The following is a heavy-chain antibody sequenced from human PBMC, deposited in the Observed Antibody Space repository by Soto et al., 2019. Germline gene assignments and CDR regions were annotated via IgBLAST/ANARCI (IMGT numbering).Heavy chain of an antibody. CDR2: ISYDGNSK. Sequence: QVQLVESGGGVVQPGRSLRLSCAASGFTFYTSALHWVRQAPGKGLEWVTFISYDGNSKYYTDSVKGRFTISRDNSKNTLYLQMNSLRAEDTAVYYCAMRVGATDYWGQGTLVIVPS. CDR1: GFTFYTSA. J-gene: IGHJ4*02. D-gene: IGHD1-26*01. V-gene: IGHV3-30*03. CDR3: AMRVGATDY.